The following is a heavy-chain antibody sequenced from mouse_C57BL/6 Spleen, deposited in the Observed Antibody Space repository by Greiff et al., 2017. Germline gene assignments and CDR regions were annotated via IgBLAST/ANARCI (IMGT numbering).Heavy chain of an antibody. V-gene: IGHV1-80*01. CDR1: GYAFSSYW. J-gene: IGHJ1*03. CDR2: IYPGDGDT. Sequence: VQLQQSGAELVKPGASVKISCKASGYAFSSYWMNWVKQRPGKGLEWIGQIYPGDGDTNYNGKFKGKATLTADKSSSTAYMQLSSLTSEDSAVYFCARGGLYYGSSHWYFDVWGTGTTVTVSS. CDR3: ARGGLYYGSSHWYFDV. D-gene: IGHD1-1*01.